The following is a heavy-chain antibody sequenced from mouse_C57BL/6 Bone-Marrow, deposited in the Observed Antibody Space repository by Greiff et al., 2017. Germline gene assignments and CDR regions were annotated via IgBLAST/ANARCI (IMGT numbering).Heavy chain of an antibody. CDR2: ISNGGGSA. J-gene: IGHJ2*01. D-gene: IGHD1-1*01. CDR1: GFTFSDYY. CDR3: ARLVVANYFDY. V-gene: IGHV5-12*01. Sequence: EVKLVESGGGLVQPGGSLKLSCAASGFTFSDYYMYWVRQTPEKRLEWVAYISNGGGSAYYPDTVKGRFTISSDNAKNTLYLQMSRLKSEDTAMYYCARLVVANYFDYWGQGTTLTVSS.